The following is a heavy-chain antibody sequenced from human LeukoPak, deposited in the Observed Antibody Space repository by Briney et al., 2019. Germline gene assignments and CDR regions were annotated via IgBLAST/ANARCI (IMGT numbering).Heavy chain of an antibody. Sequence: SETLSLTCAVYRGSFSGYYWSWIRQPPGKGLEWIGQINHSGSTNYNPSLGGRVTISADTSNNQFFLKLNSVTAADTAVYYCAGEDRNLGSWGQGTPVTVSS. CDR2: INHSGST. D-gene: IGHD2-15*01. J-gene: IGHJ4*02. CDR1: RGSFSGYY. CDR3: AGEDRNLGS. V-gene: IGHV4-34*01.